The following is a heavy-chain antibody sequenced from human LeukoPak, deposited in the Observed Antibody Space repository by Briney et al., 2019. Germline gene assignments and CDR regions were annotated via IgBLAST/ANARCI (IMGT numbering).Heavy chain of an antibody. CDR2: IKQDGSET. CDR1: GFTFSSYW. CDR3: AKASTFGELNRPFDY. J-gene: IGHJ4*02. V-gene: IGHV3-7*03. D-gene: IGHD3-10*01. Sequence: GGSLRLSCAASGFTFSSYWMSWVRQAPGKGLDWVANIKQDGSETYYMDSVKGRFTISGDNAKNSLYLQMNSLRAEDTAVYYCAKASTFGELNRPFDYWGQGTLVTVSS.